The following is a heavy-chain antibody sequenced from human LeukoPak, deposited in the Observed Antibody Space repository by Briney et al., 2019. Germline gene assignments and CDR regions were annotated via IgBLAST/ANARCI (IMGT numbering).Heavy chain of an antibody. Sequence: PSETLALTCAVYGGSFSGYYWSWIRQPPGKGLEWIGEINHSGSTNYNPSLKSRVTISVDTSKNQFSLKLSSVTAADTAVYYCATAPVVPAAVDRTYFDYWGQGTLVTVSS. D-gene: IGHD2-2*01. J-gene: IGHJ4*02. CDR2: INHSGST. V-gene: IGHV4-34*01. CDR3: ATAPVVPAAVDRTYFDY. CDR1: GGSFSGYY.